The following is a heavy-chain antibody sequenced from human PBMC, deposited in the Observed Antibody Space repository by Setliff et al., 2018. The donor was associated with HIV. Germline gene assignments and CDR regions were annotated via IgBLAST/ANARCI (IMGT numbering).Heavy chain of an antibody. D-gene: IGHD2-15*01. J-gene: IGHJ6*03. CDR1: GGSFSDNY. V-gene: IGHV4-34*01. Sequence: SETLSLTCAVYGGSFSDNYWSWIRQSPGKGLEWIGEINHSGRTTYSPSLRSRVSISVDTSKTRFSLKLSSVTAADTAVHYCARVSSTYWYSIVRDYYYHMDVWGKGTTVTVSS. CDR3: ARVSSTYWYSIVRDYYYHMDV. CDR2: INHSGRT.